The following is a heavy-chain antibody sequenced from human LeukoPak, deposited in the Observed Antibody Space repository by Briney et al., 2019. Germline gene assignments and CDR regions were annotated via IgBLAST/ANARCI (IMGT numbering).Heavy chain of an antibody. J-gene: IGHJ6*03. CDR3: ARARGYSYGYNYYYMDV. CDR1: GYTFTSYG. V-gene: IGHV1-18*01. Sequence: ASVKVSCKASGYTFTSYGISWVRQAPGQGLEWMGWISAYNGNTNYAQKLQGRVTMTTDPSTSTAYMELRSLRSDDTAVYYGARARGYSYGYNYYYMDVWGKRTKVTVSS. D-gene: IGHD5-18*01. CDR2: ISAYNGNT.